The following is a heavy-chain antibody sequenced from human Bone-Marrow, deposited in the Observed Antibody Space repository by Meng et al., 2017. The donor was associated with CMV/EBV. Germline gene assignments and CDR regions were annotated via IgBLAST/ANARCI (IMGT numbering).Heavy chain of an antibody. V-gene: IGHV4-59*01. Sequence: SETLSLTCTVSGGSISNYYWSWIRQPPGKGLEWIGYMYNSGSTNYNPSLKRRVTTSVDTSKNQFSLKLSSVTAADTAVYYRARSGGPLEGDYWGQGTLVTVSS. CDR3: ARSGGPLEGDY. J-gene: IGHJ4*02. CDR1: GGSISNYY. CDR2: MYNSGST. D-gene: IGHD1-26*01.